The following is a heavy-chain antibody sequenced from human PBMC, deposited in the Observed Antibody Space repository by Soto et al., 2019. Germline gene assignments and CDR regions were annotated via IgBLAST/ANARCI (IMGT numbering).Heavy chain of an antibody. D-gene: IGHD7-27*01. Sequence: GGSLRLSCEASGFTFTNYHMSWIRQAPGKGLEWVALISETGSHTAYAESVKGRFTISRDNARPSVFLQMNSLRSDDTAVYFCARSLRATSPLTFWGQGTPVTVSS. J-gene: IGHJ4*02. V-gene: IGHV3-11*06. CDR1: GFTFTNYH. CDR2: ISETGSHT. CDR3: ARSLRATSPLTF.